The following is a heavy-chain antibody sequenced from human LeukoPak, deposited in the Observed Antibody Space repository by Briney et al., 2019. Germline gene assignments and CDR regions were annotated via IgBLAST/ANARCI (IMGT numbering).Heavy chain of an antibody. CDR2: IYYSGST. Sequence: KPSETLSLTCTVSGGSISSSSYYWGWIRQPPGKGLEWIGSIYYSGSTYYNPSLKSRVTISVDTSKNQFSLKLSSVTAADTAVYYCARPRYNWNHSFDPWGQGTLVTVSS. CDR1: GGSISSSSYY. D-gene: IGHD1-20*01. CDR3: ARPRYNWNHSFDP. V-gene: IGHV4-39*01. J-gene: IGHJ5*02.